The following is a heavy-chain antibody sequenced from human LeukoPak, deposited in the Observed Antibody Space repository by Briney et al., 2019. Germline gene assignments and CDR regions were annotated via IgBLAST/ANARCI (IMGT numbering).Heavy chain of an antibody. D-gene: IGHD3-22*01. J-gene: IGHJ4*02. Sequence: SETLSLTCAVYGGSFSGYYWSWIRQPPGKGLEWIGEINHSGSTNYNPSLKSRVTISVDTSKNQFSLKLSSVTAADTAVYYCARLTFFTYYYDSSDYKGFYFDYWGQGTLVTVSS. CDR2: INHSGST. CDR1: GGSFSGYY. V-gene: IGHV4-34*01. CDR3: ARLTFFTYYYDSSDYKGFYFDY.